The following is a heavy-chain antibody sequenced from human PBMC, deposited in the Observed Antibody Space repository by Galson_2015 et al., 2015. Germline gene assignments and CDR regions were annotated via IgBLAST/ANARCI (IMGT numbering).Heavy chain of an antibody. CDR3: ARDPGSNGNYMDV. CDR1: ECRFTAYY. CDR2: INPHSGGT. D-gene: IGHD1-1*01. J-gene: IGHJ6*04. Sequence: QSGAEVKKPGESLQISCKAFECRFTAYYIHWVRQAPGQGLEWMGRINPHSGGTNYAQKFQGRVTVNTDTSISTVYLEVSRLTSDDTAVYYCARDPGSNGNYMDVWGRGTTVTVSS. V-gene: IGHV1-2*06.